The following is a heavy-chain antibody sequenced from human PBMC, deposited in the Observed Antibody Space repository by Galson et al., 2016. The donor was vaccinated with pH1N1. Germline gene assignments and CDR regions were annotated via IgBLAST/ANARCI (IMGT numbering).Heavy chain of an antibody. CDR1: GYTFTSYG. D-gene: IGHD1-26*01. CDR2: ISAYNGNT. CDR3: ARDSLQLELSIVI. V-gene: IGHV1-18*01. J-gene: IGHJ6*02. Sequence: SVKVSCKASGYTFTSYGINWVRQAPGQGLEWMGWISAYNGNTNYAQKFQGRVTMTADKSTSTAYMELSSLRTEDTALYWCARDSLQLELSIVIWGQGTTVIVSS.